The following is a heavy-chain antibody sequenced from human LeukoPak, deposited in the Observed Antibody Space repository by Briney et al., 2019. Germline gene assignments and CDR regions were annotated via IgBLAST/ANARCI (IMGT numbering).Heavy chain of an antibody. CDR3: ARGGYYYGSGSYFSFNWFDP. D-gene: IGHD3-10*01. J-gene: IGHJ5*02. CDR2: ISAYNGNT. Sequence: ASVKVSCKASGYTFTSYGISWVRQAPGQGLEWMGWISAYNGNTNYAQKLQGRVTMTTDTSTSTAYMELRSLRSDDTAVYYCARGGYYYGSGSYFSFNWFDPWGQGTLVTVSS. V-gene: IGHV1-18*01. CDR1: GYTFTSYG.